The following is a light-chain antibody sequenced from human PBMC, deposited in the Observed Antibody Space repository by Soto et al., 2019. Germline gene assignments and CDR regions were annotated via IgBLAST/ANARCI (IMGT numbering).Light chain of an antibody. CDR3: AAWDYSLNGVV. V-gene: IGLV1-44*01. J-gene: IGLJ2*01. CDR1: SSNIGSNT. Sequence: QPVLTQPPSASGTPGQRVTISCSGSSSNIGSNTVNWYQQLPGTAPKPLIYSNNKRPSGVPDRFSGSKSGTSASLAISGLQSEDEADYYCAAWDYSLNGVVFGGGTKLTVL. CDR2: SNN.